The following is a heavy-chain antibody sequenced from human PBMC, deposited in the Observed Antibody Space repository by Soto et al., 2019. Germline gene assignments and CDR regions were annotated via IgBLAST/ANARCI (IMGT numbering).Heavy chain of an antibody. CDR1: GFTFSSYA. D-gene: IGHD2-8*02. Sequence: EVQLLESGGDLVQPGGSLRLSCAASGFTFSSYAMSWVRQAPGKGLEWVSTISGSGGSTYYADSVKGRFTISRDNSKNTLYLQMNSLRAEDTAIYYCAKKASSVAWSRPYYFDYWGQGTLVTVSS. V-gene: IGHV3-23*01. CDR2: ISGSGGST. J-gene: IGHJ4*02. CDR3: AKKASSVAWSRPYYFDY.